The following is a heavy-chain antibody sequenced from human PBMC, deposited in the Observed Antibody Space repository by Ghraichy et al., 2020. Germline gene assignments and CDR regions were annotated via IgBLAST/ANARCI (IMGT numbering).Heavy chain of an antibody. Sequence: GGSLRLSCAASGFTFSHYWMTWVRQAPGKGLEWVANIRQDGREINYLDSVRGRFTISRDNAKNSLYLQMNSLRVDDTALYYCERDGGAYGSGDDSWGQGTLVTVSP. CDR3: ERDGGAYGSGDDS. CDR2: IRQDGREI. CDR1: GFTFSHYW. V-gene: IGHV3-7*03. J-gene: IGHJ5*01. D-gene: IGHD3-10*01.